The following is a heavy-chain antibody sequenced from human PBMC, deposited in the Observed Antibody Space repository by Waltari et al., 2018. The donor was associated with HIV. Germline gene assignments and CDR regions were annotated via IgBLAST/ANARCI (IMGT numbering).Heavy chain of an antibody. CDR2: NKSKNDGGTI. CDR3: VTDAVAVPLDTAY. D-gene: IGHD2-21*01. V-gene: IGHV3-15*01. Sequence: EVHLVESGGGLVKPGGSLRVSCTVSGFTFINAWMRWVRQAPGKGLEWLGQNKSKNDGGTIDYAAPVKDRFTILRDDSKHTLYLEMSSLKIEDTGIYYCVTDAVAVPLDTAYWGQGTLVTVSS. J-gene: IGHJ4*02. CDR1: GFTFINAW.